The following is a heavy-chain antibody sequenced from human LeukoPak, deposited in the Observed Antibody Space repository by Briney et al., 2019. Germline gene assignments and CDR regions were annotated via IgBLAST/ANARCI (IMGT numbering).Heavy chain of an antibody. J-gene: IGHJ3*02. CDR3: ARASAMNNAFDI. CDR2: INHSGST. Sequence: KTSETLSLTCTVSGGSISNKYWSWIRQPPGKGLEWIGEINHSGSTTYNPAFKRRGTISVDTSKNQLSLKLSPVITADTTAYYYARASAMNNAFDIWGQGTMVTVSS. D-gene: IGHD2-2*01. CDR1: GGSISNKY. V-gene: IGHV4-34*01.